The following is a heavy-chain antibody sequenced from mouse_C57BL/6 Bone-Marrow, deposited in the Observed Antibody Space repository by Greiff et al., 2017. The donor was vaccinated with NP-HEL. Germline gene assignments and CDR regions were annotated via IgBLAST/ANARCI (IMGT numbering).Heavy chain of an antibody. CDR3: ARDKLDWYFDV. Sequence: EVKVVESGGGLVQSGRSLRLSCATSGFTFSDFYMEWVRQAPGKGLEWIAASRNKANDYTTEYSASVKGRFIVSRDTSQSILYLQMNALRAEDTAIYYCARDKLDWYFDVWGTGTTVTVSS. D-gene: IGHD4-1*01. CDR1: GFTFSDFY. CDR2: SRNKANDYTT. V-gene: IGHV7-1*01. J-gene: IGHJ1*03.